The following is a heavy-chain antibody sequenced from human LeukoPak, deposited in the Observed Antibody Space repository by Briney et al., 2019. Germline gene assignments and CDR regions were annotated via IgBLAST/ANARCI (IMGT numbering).Heavy chain of an antibody. V-gene: IGHV7-4-1*02. J-gene: IGHJ4*02. D-gene: IGHD3-10*01. CDR2: INTNTGNP. CDR3: AAHTHVLLWFGELL. CDR1: GYTFTSYA. Sequence: ASVKVSCKASGYTFTSYAMNWVRQAPGQGLEWMGWINTNTGNPTYAQGFTGRFVFSLDTSVSTAYLQISSLKAEDTAVYYCAAHTHVLLWFGELLWGQGTLVTVSS.